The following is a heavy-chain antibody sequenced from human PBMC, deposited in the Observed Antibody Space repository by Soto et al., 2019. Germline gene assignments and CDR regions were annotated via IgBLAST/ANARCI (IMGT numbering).Heavy chain of an antibody. Sequence: QITLKESGPTLVKPTQTLTLTCTFSGFSLSTSGVVVGWIRQPPGNALEWLALIYWDDDKRDRPFLKSRLTITNDTSKNQVVLTITNMDPVDTATYYCAHSPSSISSYYFDYWGQGTLVTVSS. D-gene: IGHD6-6*01. V-gene: IGHV2-5*02. CDR2: IYWDDDK. CDR3: AHSPSSISSYYFDY. CDR1: GFSLSTSGVV. J-gene: IGHJ4*02.